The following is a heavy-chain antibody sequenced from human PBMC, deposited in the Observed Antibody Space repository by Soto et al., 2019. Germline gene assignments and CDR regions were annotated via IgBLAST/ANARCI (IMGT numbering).Heavy chain of an antibody. J-gene: IGHJ4*02. CDR1: GYTFTSYD. D-gene: IGHD3-3*01. V-gene: IGHV1-8*01. CDR2: MNPNSGNT. CDR3: ARGPPTIFCLVIIAQPQATYY. Sequence: GASVKVSCKASGYTFTSYDINWVRQATGQGLEWMGWMNPNSGNTGYAQKFQGRVTMTRNASISTAYMELSSLRSEDTAVYYCARGPPTIFCLVIIAQPQATYYRAQGTLVTVSA.